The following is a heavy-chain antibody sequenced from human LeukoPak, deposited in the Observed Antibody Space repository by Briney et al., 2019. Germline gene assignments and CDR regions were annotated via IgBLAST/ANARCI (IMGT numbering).Heavy chain of an antibody. V-gene: IGHV4-34*01. CDR2: IYYSGST. J-gene: IGHJ4*02. CDR3: ARRFDVGASDC. CDR1: GGSFSGYY. D-gene: IGHD1-26*01. Sequence: SETLSLTCAVYGGSFSGYYWSWIRQPPGKGLEWIGSIYYSGSTYYNPSLKSRVTISVDTSKNQFSLKLSSVTAADTAVYYCARRFDVGASDCWGQGTLVSVSS.